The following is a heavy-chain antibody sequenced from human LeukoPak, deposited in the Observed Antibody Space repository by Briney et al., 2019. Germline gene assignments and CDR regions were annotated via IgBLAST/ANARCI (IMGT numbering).Heavy chain of an antibody. CDR3: ARDTGYYYGSGSYSNDY. Sequence: GGSLRLSCAASGFTFSSYSMNWVRQAPGKGLEWVSSISSSSSYIYYADSVKGRFTISRDNAKNSLYLKMNSLRAEDTAVYYCARDTGYYYGSGSYSNDYWGQGTLVTVSS. CDR2: ISSSSSYI. J-gene: IGHJ4*02. CDR1: GFTFSSYS. D-gene: IGHD3-10*01. V-gene: IGHV3-21*01.